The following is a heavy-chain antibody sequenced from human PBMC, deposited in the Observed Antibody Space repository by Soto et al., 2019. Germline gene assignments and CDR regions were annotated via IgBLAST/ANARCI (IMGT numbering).Heavy chain of an antibody. CDR2: IYYSGST. D-gene: IGHD3-22*01. CDR3: ARGGVVVITSGADAFDI. V-gene: IGHV4-30-4*01. J-gene: IGHJ3*02. Sequence: QVQLQESGPGLVKPSQTLSLTCTVSGGSISSGDYYWSWIRQPPGKGLEWIGYIYYSGSTYYNPTLKSRVTISVDTDKRQFSLKLSSVNAADTAVYYCARGGVVVITSGADAFDIWGQGTMVTVSS. CDR1: GGSISSGDYY.